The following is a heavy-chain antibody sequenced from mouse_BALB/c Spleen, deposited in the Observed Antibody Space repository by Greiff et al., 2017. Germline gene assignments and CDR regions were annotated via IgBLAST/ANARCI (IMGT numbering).Heavy chain of an antibody. CDR2: ISSGGSYT. V-gene: IGHV5-6*02. CDR3: GRSHDRAMDY. CDR1: GFTFSSHG. J-gene: IGHJ4*01. Sequence: MLVESGGDLVKPGGSLKLSCAASGFTFSSHGMSWVRQTPDKRREWVATISSGGSYTYYPDSVKGRFPISRDNAKNTLYLQRSSLRSEDTAMYYCGRSHDRAMDYWGQGTSVTVSS.